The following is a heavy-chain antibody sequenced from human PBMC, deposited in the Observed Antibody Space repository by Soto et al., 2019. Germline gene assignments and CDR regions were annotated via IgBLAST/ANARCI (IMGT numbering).Heavy chain of an antibody. V-gene: IGHV4-4*07. D-gene: IGHD5-18*01. Sequence: ETLSLTCSVSGTSVSNYYWSWIRQPAGKGLEHIGRIYTSGSTSYNPSLKSRVTMSMDTSQTQIYLNLTSVTAADTAVYYCARGGIQLSYAFDYWGQGILVTVSS. CDR1: GTSVSNYY. J-gene: IGHJ4*02. CDR2: IYTSGST. CDR3: ARGGIQLSYAFDY.